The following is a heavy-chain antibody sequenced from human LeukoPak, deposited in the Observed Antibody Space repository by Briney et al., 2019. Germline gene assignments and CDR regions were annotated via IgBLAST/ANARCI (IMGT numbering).Heavy chain of an antibody. CDR1: GYSFTSYW. V-gene: IGHV5-51*01. Sequence: GESLKISCKGSGYSFTSYWIGWVRQMPGKGLEWMGIIYPGDSDTRYSPSLQGQVTISADKSISTAYLQWSSLKASDTAMYYCARPVEMATISDAFDIWGQGTMVTVSS. CDR2: IYPGDSDT. CDR3: ARPVEMATISDAFDI. J-gene: IGHJ3*02. D-gene: IGHD5-24*01.